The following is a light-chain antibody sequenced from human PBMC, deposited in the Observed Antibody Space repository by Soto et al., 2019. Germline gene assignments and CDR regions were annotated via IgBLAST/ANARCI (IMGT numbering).Light chain of an antibody. CDR2: GAS. CDR1: RSVSSN. Sequence: EIVMTQSPATLSVSPGERATLSCRASRSVSSNLAWYQLKPGQAPRLLIYGASARATGIPARFSGSGSGTEFTLTISSLQSEDFAVYFCQHYNNWPLTFGPGTKVDIK. CDR3: QHYNNWPLT. V-gene: IGKV3-15*01. J-gene: IGKJ3*01.